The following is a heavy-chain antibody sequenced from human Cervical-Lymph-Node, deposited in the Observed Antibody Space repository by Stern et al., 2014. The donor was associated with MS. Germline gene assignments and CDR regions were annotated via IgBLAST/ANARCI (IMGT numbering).Heavy chain of an antibody. V-gene: IGHV3-21*01. CDR2: ISSGGSYI. CDR1: GFPFSSYS. Sequence: VQLEQSGGGLVKPGGSLRLSCAASGFPFSSYSMNWVRQAPGKGLEWVAPISSGGSYIYQDDSLKGRFAISRDNAKNALYLQMNSLRAEDTAVYYCARGRGGNYRYYFDYWGQGTLVTVSS. D-gene: IGHD4-23*01. CDR3: ARGRGGNYRYYFDY. J-gene: IGHJ4*02.